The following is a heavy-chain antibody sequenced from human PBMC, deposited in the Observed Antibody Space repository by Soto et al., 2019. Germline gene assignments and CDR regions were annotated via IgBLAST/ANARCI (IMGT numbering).Heavy chain of an antibody. CDR2: ISSSGETT. Sequence: PGGSLRLSCAASGFFFSTYAMNWVRQAPGKGLEWVAAISSSGETTYYAESVRGRFTISRDNSINTLYLQMRSLRPEDTAIYYCAHPRGYGIFDAVDIWGQGTMVPVS. CDR3: AHPRGYGIFDAVDI. J-gene: IGHJ3*02. V-gene: IGHV3-23*01. D-gene: IGHD4-17*01. CDR1: GFFFSTYA.